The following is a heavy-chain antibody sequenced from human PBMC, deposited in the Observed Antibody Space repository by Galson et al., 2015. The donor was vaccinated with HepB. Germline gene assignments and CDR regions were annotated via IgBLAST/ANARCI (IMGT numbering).Heavy chain of an antibody. CDR3: TTSIYYYYGMDV. CDR2: IKSKTDGGTT. CDR1: GFTFSNAW. V-gene: IGHV3-15*01. D-gene: IGHD2/OR15-2a*01. Sequence: SLRLSCAASGFTFSNAWMSWVRQAPGKGLEWVGRIKSKTDGGTTDYAAPVKGRFTISRDDSKNTLYLQMNSLKTEDTAVYYCTTSIYYYYGMDVWGQGTTGTVPS. J-gene: IGHJ6*02.